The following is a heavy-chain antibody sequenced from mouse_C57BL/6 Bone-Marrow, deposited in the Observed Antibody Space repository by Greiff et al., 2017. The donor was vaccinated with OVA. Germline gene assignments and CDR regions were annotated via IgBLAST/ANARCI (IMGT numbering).Heavy chain of an antibody. Sequence: QLQQPGAELVRPGTSVKLSCKASGYTFTSYWMHWVKQRPGQGLEWIGVIDPSDSYTNYNQKFKGKATLTVDTSSSTAYMQLSSQTSEDSAVYYCAREDYYYGTKYYFDYWGQGTTLTVSS. D-gene: IGHD1-1*01. CDR1: GYTFTSYW. V-gene: IGHV1-59*01. J-gene: IGHJ2*01. CDR3: AREDYYYGTKYYFDY. CDR2: IDPSDSYT.